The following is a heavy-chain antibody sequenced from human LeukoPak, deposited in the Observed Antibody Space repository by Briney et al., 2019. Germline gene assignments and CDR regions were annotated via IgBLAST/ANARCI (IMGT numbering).Heavy chain of an antibody. J-gene: IGHJ4*02. Sequence: SETLSLTCTVSGGSISSYYWSWIRQPPGKGLEWIGYIYYSGSTNYNPSLKSRATISVDTSKNQFSLKLSSVTAADTAVYYCARSMVDTAMAFFDYWGQGTLVTVSS. CDR3: ARSMVDTAMAFFDY. CDR1: GGSISSYY. V-gene: IGHV4-59*08. D-gene: IGHD5-18*01. CDR2: IYYSGST.